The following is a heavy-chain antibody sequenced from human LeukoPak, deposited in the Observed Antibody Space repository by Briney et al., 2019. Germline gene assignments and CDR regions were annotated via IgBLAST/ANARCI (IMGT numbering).Heavy chain of an antibody. V-gene: IGHV3-64*01. Sequence: GGSLRLSCAASGFTFSSYAMHWVRQAPGKGLEYVSAISSNGGSTYYANSVKGRFTISRDNSKNTLYLQMGSLRAVDMAVYYCARVYGGSYEDYWGQGTLVTVSS. CDR1: GFTFSSYA. J-gene: IGHJ4*02. CDR2: ISSNGGST. CDR3: ARVYGGSYEDY. D-gene: IGHD1-26*01.